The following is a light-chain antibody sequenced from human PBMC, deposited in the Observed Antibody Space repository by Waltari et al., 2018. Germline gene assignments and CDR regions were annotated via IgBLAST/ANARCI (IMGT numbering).Light chain of an antibody. J-gene: IGLJ1*01. CDR3: AAWDDSLNGYV. Sequence: QSVLTQPPSASGTPGQRVTISCSGSSSNIGSNTVNWYQQVPGTAPKLLIYINNHRPSGVPDRFSGSKSGTSASLAISGLQSGDEADYYCAAWDDSLNGYVFGTGTKVTVL. CDR1: SSNIGSNT. V-gene: IGLV1-44*01. CDR2: INN.